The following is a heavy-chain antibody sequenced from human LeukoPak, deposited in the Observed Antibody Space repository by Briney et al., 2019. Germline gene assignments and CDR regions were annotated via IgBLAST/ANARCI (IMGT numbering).Heavy chain of an antibody. D-gene: IGHD1-1*01. CDR2: IYYSGST. Sequence: KASETLSLTCTVSGGSISSFYWSWIRQPPGKGLEWIGYIYYSGSTNYNPSLKSRVTISVDTSKNQFSLKLSSVTAADTAVYYCARHGTSGTNRNWFDPWGQGTLVTVSS. V-gene: IGHV4-59*01. CDR3: ARHGTSGTNRNWFDP. J-gene: IGHJ5*02. CDR1: GGSISSFY.